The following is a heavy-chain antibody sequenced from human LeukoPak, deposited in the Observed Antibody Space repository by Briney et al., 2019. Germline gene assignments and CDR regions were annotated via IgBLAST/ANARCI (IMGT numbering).Heavy chain of an antibody. CDR2: ITPMFGTS. D-gene: IGHD3-3*01. Sequence: SVKVSCKASGGIFSRHTISWVRQSPGQGLEWMGGITPMFGTSNYAQKFQGRVTITADESTSTAYMELSSLRSEDTAVYYCARANFLRFLEWLSSNWFDPWGQGTLVTVSS. CDR3: ARANFLRFLEWLSSNWFDP. CDR1: GGIFSRHT. J-gene: IGHJ5*02. V-gene: IGHV1-69*13.